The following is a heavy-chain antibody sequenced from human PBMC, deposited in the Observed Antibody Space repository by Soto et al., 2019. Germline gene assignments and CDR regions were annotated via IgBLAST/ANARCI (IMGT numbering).Heavy chain of an antibody. J-gene: IGHJ3*01. CDR3: ARPKGAAYSAFDV. Sequence: EVQLVESGGGLVQPGGYLTLSCAASGFSVSYHWMHWVRLGPGRGLESISRIKTDGTYTDYADSVKGRFTISRDNAKNMLYLQMDSLRPEDTAVYYCARPKGAAYSAFDVWGQGTVVTVSS. CDR2: IKTDGTYT. V-gene: IGHV3-74*01. CDR1: GFSVSYHW. D-gene: IGHD2-21*01.